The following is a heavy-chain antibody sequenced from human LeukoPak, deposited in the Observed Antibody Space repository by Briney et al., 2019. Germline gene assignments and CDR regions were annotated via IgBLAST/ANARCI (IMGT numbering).Heavy chain of an antibody. D-gene: IGHD3-22*01. J-gene: IGHJ4*02. V-gene: IGHV3-23*01. CDR2: ISGSGGST. CDR1: GFTFSSYA. CDR3: AKDNYYDSSGYYAY. Sequence: GGSLGLSCAASGFTFSSYAMSWVRQAPGKGLEWVSAISGSGGSTYYADSVKGRFTISRDNSKNTLYLQMNSLRAEDTAVYYCAKDNYYDSSGYYAYWGQGTLVTVSS.